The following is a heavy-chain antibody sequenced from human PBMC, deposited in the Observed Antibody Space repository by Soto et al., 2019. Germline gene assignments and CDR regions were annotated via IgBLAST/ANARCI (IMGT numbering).Heavy chain of an antibody. V-gene: IGHV1-3*01. Sequence: ASVKVSCKASGYTFTRYTMNWVRQAPGQRLEWMGWINPYNGNTKSSQKFQGRVTMTRDTSTSTVYMELSSLRSEDTAVYYCARDHTHSSSSGNWFDPWGQGTLVTVSS. J-gene: IGHJ5*02. CDR1: GYTFTRYT. CDR2: INPYNGNT. D-gene: IGHD6-6*01. CDR3: ARDHTHSSSSGNWFDP.